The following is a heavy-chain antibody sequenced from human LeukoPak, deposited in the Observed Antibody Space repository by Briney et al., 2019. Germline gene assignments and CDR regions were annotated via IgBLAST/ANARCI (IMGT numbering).Heavy chain of an antibody. CDR3: ARAHSIRSVVIISGFDY. D-gene: IGHD3-3*01. J-gene: IGHJ4*01. Sequence: SETLSLTCAVYGGSFSGYYWSWIRQPPGKGLEWIGEINHSGSTNYNPSLKSRVTISVDTSKNQFSLKLSSVTAADTAVYYCARAHSIRSVVIISGFDYWGHGTLVTVSS. CDR2: INHSGST. V-gene: IGHV4-34*01. CDR1: GGSFSGYY.